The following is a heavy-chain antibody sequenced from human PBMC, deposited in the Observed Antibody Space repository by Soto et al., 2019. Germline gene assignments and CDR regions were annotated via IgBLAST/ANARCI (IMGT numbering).Heavy chain of an antibody. CDR2: IFYSESA. V-gene: IGHV4-59*01. Sequence: PSETLSLTCTVSGGSISSYFWSWIRQPPGKGLEWIGYIFYSESAKYNPSLTSRGTLSVDMSKNQLSLKLTSVNAADTAVYYCARAGGAPLGAFDIWGQGTMVTVSS. CDR1: GGSISSYF. D-gene: IGHD1-26*01. CDR3: ARAGGAPLGAFDI. J-gene: IGHJ3*02.